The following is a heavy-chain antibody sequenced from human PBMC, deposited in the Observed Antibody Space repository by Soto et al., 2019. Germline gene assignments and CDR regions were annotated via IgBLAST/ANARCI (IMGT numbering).Heavy chain of an antibody. CDR3: ARFYSSSPDDFDY. CDR1: GGTFSSYA. J-gene: IGHJ4*02. Sequence: SVKVSCKASGGTFSSYAISWVRQAPGQGLEWMGGIIPIFGTANYAQKFQGRVTITADESTSTAYMELSSLRSEDTAVYYCARFYSSSPDDFDYWGQGTLVTVSS. V-gene: IGHV1-69*13. D-gene: IGHD6-6*01. CDR2: IIPIFGTA.